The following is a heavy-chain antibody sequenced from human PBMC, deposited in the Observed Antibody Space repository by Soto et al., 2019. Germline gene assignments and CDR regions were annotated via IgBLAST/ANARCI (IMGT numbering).Heavy chain of an antibody. CDR1: GYTFTSYY. V-gene: IGHV1-46*03. D-gene: IGHD3-10*01. CDR3: ARDLLWFGELPYRFDP. Sequence: ASVKVSCKASGYTFTSYYMHWVRQAPGQGLEWMGIINPSGGSTSYAQKFQGRVTMTRDTSTSTVYMELSSLRSEDTAVYYCARDLLWFGELPYRFDPWGQGTLVTVSS. CDR2: INPSGGST. J-gene: IGHJ5*02.